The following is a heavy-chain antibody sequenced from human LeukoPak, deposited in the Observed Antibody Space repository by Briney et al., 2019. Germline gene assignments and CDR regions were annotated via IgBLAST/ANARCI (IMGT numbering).Heavy chain of an antibody. Sequence: GASVKVPCKASGYTFTSYDINWVRQATGQGLEWLGYMNPNSGYTGYAQKFQGRVTITSDTSINTAYMELSSLRSEDTAVYYCAREPRRFGDWGQGTLVTVSS. CDR3: AREPRRFGD. D-gene: IGHD3-10*01. V-gene: IGHV1-8*01. J-gene: IGHJ4*02. CDR1: GYTFTSYD. CDR2: MNPNSGYT.